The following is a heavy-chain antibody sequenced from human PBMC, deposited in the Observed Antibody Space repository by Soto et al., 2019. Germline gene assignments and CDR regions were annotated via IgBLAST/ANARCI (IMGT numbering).Heavy chain of an antibody. Sequence: SETLSLTCVVSGNSISSGYYWGWIRQPPGKGLEWIGSICHSGSTYSNPSLNSRVTILLDTSKNQFSLKLSSVTAADTAVYYCASGHCTNGVCFLIHFDYWGQGTLVTVSS. CDR1: GNSISSGYY. J-gene: IGHJ4*02. D-gene: IGHD2-8*01. CDR3: ASGHCTNGVCFLIHFDY. V-gene: IGHV4-38-2*01. CDR2: ICHSGST.